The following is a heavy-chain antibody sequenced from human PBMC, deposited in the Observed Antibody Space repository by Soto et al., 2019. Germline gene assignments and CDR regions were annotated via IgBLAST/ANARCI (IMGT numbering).Heavy chain of an antibody. CDR2: IYWDDDK. Sequence: QITLKESGPTLVKPTQTLTLTCTFSGFSLSTSGVGVGWIRQPPGKALEWLALIYWDDDKRYSPSLKSRLTITKDTSKNQVVLTRTNMDPVDTATYYCAHLSTVVMRGVDYFDYWGQGTLVTVSS. V-gene: IGHV2-5*02. D-gene: IGHD2-15*01. CDR1: GFSLSTSGVG. CDR3: AHLSTVVMRGVDYFDY. J-gene: IGHJ4*02.